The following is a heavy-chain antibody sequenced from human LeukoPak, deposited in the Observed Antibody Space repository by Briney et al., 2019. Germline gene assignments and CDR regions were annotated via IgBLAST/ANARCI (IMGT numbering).Heavy chain of an antibody. D-gene: IGHD3-22*01. V-gene: IGHV1-69*04. J-gene: IGHJ6*02. Sequence: SVKVSCKASGGTFSSYAISWVRQAPGQELEWMGRIIPILGIANYAQKFQGRVTITADKSTSTAYMELSSLRSEDTAVYYCARDSYYDGSGPDYYYYGMDVWGQGTTVTVSS. CDR2: IIPILGIA. CDR1: GGTFSSYA. CDR3: ARDSYYDGSGPDYYYYGMDV.